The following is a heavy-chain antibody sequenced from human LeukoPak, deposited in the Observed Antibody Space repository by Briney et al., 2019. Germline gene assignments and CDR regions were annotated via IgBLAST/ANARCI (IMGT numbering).Heavy chain of an antibody. Sequence: GGSLRLSCAASGFTVSSNYMSWVRQAPGKGLEWVSVIYSGGSTYYADSVKGRFTISRDNSKNTLYLQMNSLRAEDTAVYYCARIYRKQEIDYWGQGTLVTVSS. CDR2: IYSGGST. CDR3: ARIYRKQEIDY. V-gene: IGHV3-53*01. J-gene: IGHJ4*02. CDR1: GFTVSSNY.